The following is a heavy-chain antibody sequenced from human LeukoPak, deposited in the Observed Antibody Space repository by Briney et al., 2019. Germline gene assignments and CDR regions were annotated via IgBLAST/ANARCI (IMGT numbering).Heavy chain of an antibody. CDR3: ARDSNDFWSGYYNWFDP. Sequence: ASVKVSCKASGGTFSSYAISWVRQAPGQGLEWMGGIIPIFGTANYAQKFQGRVTITADESTSTAYMELSSLRSADTAVYYCARDSNDFWSGYYNWFDPWGQGTLVTVSS. V-gene: IGHV1-69*13. J-gene: IGHJ5*02. CDR1: GGTFSSYA. CDR2: IIPIFGTA. D-gene: IGHD3-3*01.